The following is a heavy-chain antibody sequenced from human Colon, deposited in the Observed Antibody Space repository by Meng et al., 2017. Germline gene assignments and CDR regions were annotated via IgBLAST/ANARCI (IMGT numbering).Heavy chain of an antibody. Sequence: QVPLQGPGPGPVKPSGTLSLTCAVSGDSIRSSNWWSWVRQPPGRGLEWIGEIYHSGSTNYNPSLKNRLSLTVDKSKNQFSLTLHSVTAADTAVYYCARVIYASGNMAHLDCWGQGTLVTVSS. D-gene: IGHD3-10*01. CDR1: GDSIRSSNW. V-gene: IGHV4-4*02. CDR2: IYHSGST. CDR3: ARVIYASGNMAHLDC. J-gene: IGHJ4*02.